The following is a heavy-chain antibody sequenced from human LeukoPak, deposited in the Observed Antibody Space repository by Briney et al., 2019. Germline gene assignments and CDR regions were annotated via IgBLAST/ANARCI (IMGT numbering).Heavy chain of an antibody. CDR3: ARHGGIYYGSGSYSRDYYGMDV. CDR2: IYYSGST. Sequence: SETLSLTCTVSGGSISSYYWSWIRQPPGKGLEWIGYIYYSGSTNYNPSLKSRVTISVDTSKNQFSLKLSSVTAAGTAVYYCARHGGIYYGSGSYSRDYYGMDVWGQGTTVTVSS. D-gene: IGHD3-10*01. J-gene: IGHJ6*02. V-gene: IGHV4-59*08. CDR1: GGSISSYY.